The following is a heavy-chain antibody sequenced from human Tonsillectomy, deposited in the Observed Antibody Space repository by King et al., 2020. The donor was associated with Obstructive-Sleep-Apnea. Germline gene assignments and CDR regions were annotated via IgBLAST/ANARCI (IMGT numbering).Heavy chain of an antibody. V-gene: IGHV4-59*01. CDR1: GGSIRSYY. CDR3: ARLDASGSQFEY. Sequence: VQLQESGPGLVKPSETLSLTCTVSGGSIRSYYWSCIRQPPGRGLEWIGHIYYSGSTRYNPSIKSRVTISIDTSKKQFSLKLSSVTAADTAVYYCARLDASGSQFEYWGQGTLVTVSS. CDR2: IYYSGST. J-gene: IGHJ4*02. D-gene: IGHD1-26*01.